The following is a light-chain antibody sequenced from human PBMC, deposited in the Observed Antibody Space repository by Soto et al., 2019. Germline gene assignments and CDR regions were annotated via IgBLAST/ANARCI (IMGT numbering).Light chain of an antibody. CDR3: QQYAISPET. V-gene: IGKV3-20*01. J-gene: IGKJ1*01. CDR1: QSVSTSY. CDR2: ASS. Sequence: EIVLTQSPGTLSLSPGERATLSCRASQSVSTSYLAWYQQTPGQAPRLLIYASSSRATGIPDRFSGSGSGTDFTLTISRLEPVDFAVYYCQQYAISPETFGQGSKVEIK.